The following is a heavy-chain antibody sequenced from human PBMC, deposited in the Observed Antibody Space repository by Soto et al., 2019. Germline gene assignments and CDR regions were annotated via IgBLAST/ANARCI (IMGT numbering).Heavy chain of an antibody. CDR2: IYYSGST. CDR3: AGGAYDFWSGYSYYYYGMDA. CDR1: GGSISSYY. Sequence: SETLSLTCTVSGGSISSYYWSWIRQPPGKGLEWIGYIYYSGSTNYNPSLKSRVTISVDTSKNQFSLKLSSVTAADTAVYYCAGGAYDFWSGYSYYYYGMDAWGQGTTVTVSS. J-gene: IGHJ6*02. D-gene: IGHD3-3*01. V-gene: IGHV4-59*01.